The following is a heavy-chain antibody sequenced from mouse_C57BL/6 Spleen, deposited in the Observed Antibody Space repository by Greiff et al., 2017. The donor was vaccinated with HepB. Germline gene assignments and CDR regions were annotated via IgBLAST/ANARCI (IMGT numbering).Heavy chain of an antibody. CDR1: GYSITSGYY. J-gene: IGHJ3*01. CDR2: ISYDGSN. D-gene: IGHD2-5*01. Sequence: VQLKESGPGLVKPSQSLSLTCSVTGYSITSGYYWNWIRPFTGNNLEWMGYISYDGSNNYSPSLKNRISITRDTSKNQFFLKLNSVTTEDTATYDSAREEYSNCGMLFAYWGQGTLVTVSA. V-gene: IGHV3-6*01. CDR3: AREEYSNCGMLFAY.